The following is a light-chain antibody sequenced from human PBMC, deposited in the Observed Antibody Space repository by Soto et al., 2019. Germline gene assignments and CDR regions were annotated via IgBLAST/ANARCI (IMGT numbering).Light chain of an antibody. CDR1: SSDVGGYNA. V-gene: IGLV2-14*01. Sequence: QSALAQPASVSGSPGQTISISCTGTSSDVGGYNAVSWYQHHPCNAPKLIIYEVTHRPAGVSGRVSASKSGNTASLTITGLQAEDEADYYCNSFRVTRLDVFGTGTKRTVL. CDR2: EVT. J-gene: IGLJ1*01. CDR3: NSFRVTRLDV.